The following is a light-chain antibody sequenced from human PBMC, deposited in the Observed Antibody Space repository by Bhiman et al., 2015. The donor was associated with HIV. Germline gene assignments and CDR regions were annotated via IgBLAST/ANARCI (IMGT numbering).Light chain of an antibody. CDR2: GEN. J-gene: IGLJ2*01. CDR3: QAWDSSTVV. CDR1: GLRAFA. Sequence: SSELTQDPAVSVTLGQTVTITCQGDGLRAFAASWYQQRPGQAPLLVLYGENKRPSGIPDRFSGSNSGNTATLTISGTQAMDEADYYCQAWDSSTVVFGGGTKLTVL. V-gene: IGLV3-19*01.